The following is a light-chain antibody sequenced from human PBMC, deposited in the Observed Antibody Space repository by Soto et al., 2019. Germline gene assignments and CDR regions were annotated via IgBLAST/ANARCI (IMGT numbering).Light chain of an antibody. CDR1: QSISSF. Sequence: DIQMTHSPSSLSASVGDRVTITCRASQSISSFLNWYQQKPGKAPKLLIYAASTLQSGVSSRFSGSGYGTDFTLTISSLQPEDFATYYCQQSYSTPYTFGQGTKLEIK. CDR3: QQSYSTPYT. V-gene: IGKV1-39*01. J-gene: IGKJ2*01. CDR2: AAS.